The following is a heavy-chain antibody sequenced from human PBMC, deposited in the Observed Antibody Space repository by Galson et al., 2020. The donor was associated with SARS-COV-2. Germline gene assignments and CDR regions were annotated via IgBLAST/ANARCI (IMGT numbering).Heavy chain of an antibody. CDR2: TSNDGIRK. CDR3: AKSGESNYGYSLDY. D-gene: IGHD5-18*01. Sequence: QAGGSLRLSCTASGFTFSTYGMHWVRRAPGKGLEWVAVTSNDGIRKYYADSVKGRVTISRDNSKNTLFLEMNGLRAEDTAIYYCAKSGESNYGYSLDYWGQGTLVTVSS. CDR1: GFTFSTYG. J-gene: IGHJ4*02. V-gene: IGHV3-30*18.